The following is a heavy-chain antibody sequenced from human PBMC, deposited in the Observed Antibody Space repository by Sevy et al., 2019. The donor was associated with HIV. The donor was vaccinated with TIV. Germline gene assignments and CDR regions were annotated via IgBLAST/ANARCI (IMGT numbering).Heavy chain of an antibody. CDR3: TRNRGYHTFDH. V-gene: IGHV3-48*02. CDR2: IRGSSGSY. Sequence: GGSLRLSCAASGFTFSIFDLDWVRQAPGKGLEWVSYIRGSSGSYMPYYADSVKGRFTISRDNAKNSLYLQMNSLRDEDTAVYYCTRNRGYHTFDHWGQGTLVTASS. CDR1: GFTFSIFD. D-gene: IGHD5-12*01. J-gene: IGHJ4*02.